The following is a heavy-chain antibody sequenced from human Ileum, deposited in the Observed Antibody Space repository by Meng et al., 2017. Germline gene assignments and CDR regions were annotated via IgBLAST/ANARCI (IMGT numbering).Heavy chain of an antibody. CDR3: TTWYGEY. CDR2: TYYRSEWQN. CDR1: GDSVSSNRAL. Sequence: VQLQQSGPRLVKPSQTLSLTCAISGDSVSSNRALWHWVRQSPSRGLEWLGQTYYRSEWQNHYGVSVKSRITITADTSRNQFSLNLNSVTPEDTAVYYCTTWYGEYWGQGTLVTVSS. D-gene: IGHD3-10*01. V-gene: IGHV6-1*01. J-gene: IGHJ4*02.